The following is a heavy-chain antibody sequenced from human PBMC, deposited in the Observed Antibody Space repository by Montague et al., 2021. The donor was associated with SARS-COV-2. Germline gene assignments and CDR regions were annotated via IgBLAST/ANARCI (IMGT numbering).Heavy chain of an antibody. CDR2: IVVGSGNT. J-gene: IGHJ4*02. CDR3: AARGFGESNGDLFDY. Sequence: SVKVSCKASGFTFTSSAMQWVRQARGQRLEWIGWIVVGSGNTNYAQKFQERVTITRDMSTSTAYMELSSLRSEDTAAYYCAARGFGESNGDLFDYWGQGTLVTVSS. D-gene: IGHD3-10*01. CDR1: GFTFTSSA. V-gene: IGHV1-58*02.